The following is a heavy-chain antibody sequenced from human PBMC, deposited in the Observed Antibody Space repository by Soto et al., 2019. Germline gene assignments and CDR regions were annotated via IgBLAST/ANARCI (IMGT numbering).Heavy chain of an antibody. CDR2: ISGSGGST. V-gene: IGHV3-23*01. D-gene: IGHD3-16*02. J-gene: IGHJ4*02. CDR1: GFTFSSYA. CDR3: AKELGRGSYRYFPSDY. Sequence: EVQLLESGGGLVQPGGSLRLSCAASGFTFSSYAMSWVRQAPGKGLEWVSAISGSGGSTYYADSVKGRFTISRDNSKNTLYLQMNSLTAEDTAVYYCAKELGRGSYRYFPSDYWGQGTLVTVSS.